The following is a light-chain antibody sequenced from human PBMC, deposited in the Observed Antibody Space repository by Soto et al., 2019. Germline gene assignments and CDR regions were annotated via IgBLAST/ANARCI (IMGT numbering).Light chain of an antibody. V-gene: IGKV3-20*01. CDR2: GAS. CDR3: PQYGSSPPEKT. CDR1: QSVSNNY. J-gene: IGKJ1*01. Sequence: EIVLTQSPGTLSLSPGERATLSCRASQSVSNNYLAWYQQKPGQAPRLLIYGASSRATGIPDRFSGSGSGTDFTLTISRLEPEDFAVYYCPQYGSSPPEKTFGQGTKVEIK.